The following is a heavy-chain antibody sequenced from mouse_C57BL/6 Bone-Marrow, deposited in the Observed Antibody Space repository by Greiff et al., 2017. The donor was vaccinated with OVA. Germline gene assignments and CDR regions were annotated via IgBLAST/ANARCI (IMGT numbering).Heavy chain of an antibody. V-gene: IGHV1-81*01. CDR3: ARTNYGSTAY. CDR2: IYPRSGNT. J-gene: IGHJ3*01. Sequence: VQLQQSGAELARPGASVKLSCKASGYTFTSYGISWVKQRTGQGLEWIGEIYPRSGNTYYNEKFKGKATLTADKSSSTAYMELRSLTSEDSAVYFCARTNYGSTAYWGQGTLVTVSA. CDR1: GYTFTSYG. D-gene: IGHD1-1*01.